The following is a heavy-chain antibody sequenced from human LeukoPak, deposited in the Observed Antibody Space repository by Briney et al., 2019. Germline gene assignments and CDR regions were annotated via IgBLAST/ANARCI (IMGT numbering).Heavy chain of an antibody. Sequence: SLTLSCAASGFSFSSYEMNWVRKAPSQGRECVSYISSRAGMIYYEDSVKGRFTISRDNAKNSLYLQMNSLRAEDTAVYYCARGRSSGYLLDYWGQGTLVTVSS. CDR1: GFSFSSYE. CDR2: ISSRAGMI. CDR3: ARGRSSGYLLDY. V-gene: IGHV3-48*03. D-gene: IGHD3-22*01. J-gene: IGHJ4*02.